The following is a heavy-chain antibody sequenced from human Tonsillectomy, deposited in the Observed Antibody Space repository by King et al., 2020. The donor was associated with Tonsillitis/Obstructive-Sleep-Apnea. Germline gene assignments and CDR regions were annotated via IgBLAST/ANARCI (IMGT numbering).Heavy chain of an antibody. CDR2: ISYDGSNK. J-gene: IGHJ4*02. D-gene: IGHD3-3*01. Sequence: VQLVESGGGVVQPGRSLRLSCAASGFTFSSYAMHWVRQAPGKGLEWVAVISYDGSNKYYADSVKGRYTISRDNSKNTLYLQMNSLRAEDTAVYYCARVDDFWGAPRYYFDYWGQGTLVTVSS. V-gene: IGHV3-30*01. CDR3: ARVDDFWGAPRYYFDY. CDR1: GFTFSSYA.